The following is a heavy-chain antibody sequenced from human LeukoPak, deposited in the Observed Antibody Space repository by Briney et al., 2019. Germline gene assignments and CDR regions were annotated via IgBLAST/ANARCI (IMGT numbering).Heavy chain of an antibody. CDR1: GGSVSSGSSY. D-gene: IGHD6-13*01. CDR2: IYYSGNT. Sequence: SETLSLTCSVSGGSVSSGSSYWSWIRQPPGKGLEWIGYIYYSGNTNYNPFLKSRVTISLDTSRNQFSLKLSSVTAADTAVYYCARRARATAGGDYFDYWGQGTLVTVSS. V-gene: IGHV4-61*01. J-gene: IGHJ4*02. CDR3: ARRARATAGGDYFDY.